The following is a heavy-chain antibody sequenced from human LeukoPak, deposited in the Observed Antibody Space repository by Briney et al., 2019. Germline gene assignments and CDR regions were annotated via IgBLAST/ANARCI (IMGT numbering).Heavy chain of an antibody. CDR3: ARGRRIQLYYYYYMDV. Sequence: SETLSLTCTVSGGSISSYYWSWIRQPPGKGLKWIGEINHSGSTNYNPSLKSRVTISVDTSKNQFSLKLSSVTAADTAVYYCARGRRIQLYYYYYMDVWGKGTTVTVSS. D-gene: IGHD5-18*01. V-gene: IGHV4-34*01. J-gene: IGHJ6*03. CDR2: INHSGST. CDR1: GGSISSYY.